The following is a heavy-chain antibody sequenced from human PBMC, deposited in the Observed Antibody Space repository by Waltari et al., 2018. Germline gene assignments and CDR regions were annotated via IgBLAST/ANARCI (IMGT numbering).Heavy chain of an antibody. CDR1: GGSIRTTYN. D-gene: IGHD4-17*01. CDR3: GRIAFGDDGGYFQH. CDR2: MQYRGST. J-gene: IGHJ1*01. V-gene: IGHV4-39*01. Sequence: QLQLQESGPGLVTPSATLSLTCPVSGGSIRTTYNWGWIRQPPGKGLEWMGNMQYRGSTFYNPSLKSRVTISLDTSKNQFSLRLTSVGAADTAVYFCGRIAFGDDGGYFQHWGQGTLVTVSS.